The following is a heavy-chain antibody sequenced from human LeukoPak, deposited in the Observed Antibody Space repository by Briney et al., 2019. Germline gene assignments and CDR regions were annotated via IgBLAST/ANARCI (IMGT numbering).Heavy chain of an antibody. CDR3: ARRLAASDAFDI. D-gene: IGHD2-21*01. V-gene: IGHV4-59*08. CDR1: GGSFSTYY. CDR2: IYYSGST. J-gene: IGHJ3*02. Sequence: SETLSLTCTVSGGSFSTYYWSWFRQPPGKGLEWIAYIYYSGSTNYSPSLKSRVTISVDTSRNQFSLELRSVTAADTAVYYCARRLAASDAFDIWGQGKMVTVSS.